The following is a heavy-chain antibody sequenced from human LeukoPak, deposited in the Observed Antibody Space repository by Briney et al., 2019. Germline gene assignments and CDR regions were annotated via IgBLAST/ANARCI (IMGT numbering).Heavy chain of an antibody. D-gene: IGHD5-24*01. CDR2: IKQDGSKK. CDR1: GFPFSSYR. CDR3: TRVGYIDEGIDY. J-gene: IGHJ4*02. V-gene: IGHV3-7*04. Sequence: GGSLRLSCVASGFPFSSYRMTWVRQAPGKGLEWVANIKQDGSKKSYVDSVKGRFTISRDNAKNSLYLQMNSLRAEDTAIYYRTRVGYIDEGIDYWGQGTLVTVSS.